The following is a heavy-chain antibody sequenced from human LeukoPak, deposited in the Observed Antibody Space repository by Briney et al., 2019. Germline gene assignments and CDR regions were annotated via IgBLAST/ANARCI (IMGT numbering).Heavy chain of an antibody. Sequence: TTGGSLRLSCAASGFTFSTYTMNWVRQAPGKGLEWVGRFKSKTDGGTADYAAPVKGRFTISTDDSKNTLYLQMNSLKTEDTAVYYCTTVKDGYCCAFDIWGQGTMVTVSS. CDR3: TTVKDGYCCAFDI. D-gene: IGHD5-24*01. CDR1: GFTFSTYT. CDR2: FKSKTDGGTA. V-gene: IGHV3-15*01. J-gene: IGHJ3*02.